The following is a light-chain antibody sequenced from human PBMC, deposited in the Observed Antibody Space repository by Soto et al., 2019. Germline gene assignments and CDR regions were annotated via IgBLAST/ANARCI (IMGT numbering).Light chain of an antibody. J-gene: IGKJ4*01. CDR2: DAA. Sequence: EVVMTQSPATLSVSPGERATISCRASQSVRVNLAWYQQKPGQAPRLLIYDAATRATGVPARFTGSGSGTEFALTISSLQSEDVAVYYCQQYNKWPPLTFGGGTKVEIK. V-gene: IGKV3-15*01. CDR1: QSVRVN. CDR3: QQYNKWPPLT.